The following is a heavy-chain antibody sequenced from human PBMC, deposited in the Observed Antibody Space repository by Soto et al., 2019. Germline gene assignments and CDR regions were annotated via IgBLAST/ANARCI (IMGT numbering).Heavy chain of an antibody. Sequence: GGSLRLSCAASGFTFSSYWMSWVRQAPGKGLEWVANIKQDGSEKYYVDSVKGRFTISRDNAKNSLYLQMNSLRAEDTAVYYCARLRDFWSGYYSNWFDPWGQGTLVTVYS. CDR3: ARLRDFWSGYYSNWFDP. D-gene: IGHD3-3*01. V-gene: IGHV3-7*01. CDR2: IKQDGSEK. J-gene: IGHJ5*02. CDR1: GFTFSSYW.